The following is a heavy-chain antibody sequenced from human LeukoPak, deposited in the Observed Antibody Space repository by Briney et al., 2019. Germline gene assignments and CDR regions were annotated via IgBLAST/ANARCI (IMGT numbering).Heavy chain of an antibody. CDR2: INHSGST. Sequence: SETLSLTCAVYGGAFSGYYWSWIRQPPGKGLEWIGEINHSGSTNYNPSLKSRVTISVDTSKNQFSLKLSSVTAADTAVYYCARRDCCSSTSCYESYNWFDPWGQGTLVTVSS. CDR3: ARRDCCSSTSCYESYNWFDP. CDR1: GGAFSGYY. D-gene: IGHD2-2*01. V-gene: IGHV4-34*01. J-gene: IGHJ5*02.